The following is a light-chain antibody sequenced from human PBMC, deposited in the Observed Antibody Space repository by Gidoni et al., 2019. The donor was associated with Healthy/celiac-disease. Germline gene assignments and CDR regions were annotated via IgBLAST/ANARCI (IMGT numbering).Light chain of an antibody. Sequence: QPALIQPATASRSPGQSFTMSCTGTSSDVGGYNYVSWYQQHPGKAPKLMIYDVSIRPAGVSNRFSGSKSGNTASLTNPGLQAEVEADYYCISYASGSTLWVFGGGTKLTVL. V-gene: IGLV2-14*01. CDR2: DVS. CDR1: SSDVGGYNY. J-gene: IGLJ3*02. CDR3: ISYASGSTLWV.